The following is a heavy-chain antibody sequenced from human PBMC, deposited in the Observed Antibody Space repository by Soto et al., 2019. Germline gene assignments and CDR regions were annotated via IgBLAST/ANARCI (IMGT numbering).Heavy chain of an antibody. CDR3: ARDTEWELLLYY. D-gene: IGHD1-26*01. Sequence: GASVKVSCKASGYSFTGYYRQWVRQAPGQGLEWMGIINPSGGSTSYAQKFQGRVTMTRDTSTSTVYMELSSLRSEDTAVYYCARDTEWELLLYYWGQGTLVTVSS. CDR1: GYSFTGYY. J-gene: IGHJ4*02. CDR2: INPSGGST. V-gene: IGHV1-46*01.